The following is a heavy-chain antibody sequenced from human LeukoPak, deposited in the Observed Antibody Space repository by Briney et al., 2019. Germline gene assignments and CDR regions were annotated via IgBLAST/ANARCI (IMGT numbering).Heavy chain of an antibody. J-gene: IGHJ4*02. Sequence: GGSLRLSCAASGFTFSSYEMNWVRQAPGKGLEWVSYISSSGSTIYYADSVKGRFTISRDNAKNSLYLQMNSLRTEDTAVYYCAKDLTTVTTQGDYWGQGTLVTVSS. CDR3: AKDLTTVTTQGDY. V-gene: IGHV3-48*03. CDR2: ISSSGSTI. CDR1: GFTFSSYE. D-gene: IGHD4-17*01.